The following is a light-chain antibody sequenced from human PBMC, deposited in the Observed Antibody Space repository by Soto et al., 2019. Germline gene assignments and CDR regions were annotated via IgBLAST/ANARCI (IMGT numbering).Light chain of an antibody. CDR2: VVS. J-gene: IGKJ1*01. CDR3: QQRSNWPLT. Sequence: EIVLTQSPATLSLSPGERATLSCRASQSVSNYFAWYQQKPGRSPGLLIYVVSMRATGFPARFSGCGFGTVFTLTFGSLEPEDFAVYYCQQRSNWPLTFGQGTKV. V-gene: IGKV3-11*01. CDR1: QSVSNY.